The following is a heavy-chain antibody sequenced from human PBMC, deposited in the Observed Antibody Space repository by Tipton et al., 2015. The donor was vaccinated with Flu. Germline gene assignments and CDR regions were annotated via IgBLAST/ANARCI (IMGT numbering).Heavy chain of an antibody. CDR2: ISHSGTT. CDR1: GYSINSGYY. CDR3: ARLSTGYYHF. V-gene: IGHV4-38-2*02. J-gene: IGHJ4*02. D-gene: IGHD2/OR15-2a*01. Sequence: TLSLTCTVSGYSINSGYYWGWIRQPPGKGLEWIGTISHSGTTYYNPSLKTRVTISVDKSKNEFSLKLSSVTAADTAVYFCARLSTGYYHFWGPGTLVTVSS.